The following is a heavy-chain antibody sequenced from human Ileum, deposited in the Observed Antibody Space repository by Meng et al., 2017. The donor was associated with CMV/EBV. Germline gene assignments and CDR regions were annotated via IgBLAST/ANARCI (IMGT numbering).Heavy chain of an antibody. CDR2: ILGSDGST. CDR1: GFTFSSYA. Sequence: SGFTFSSYAMSWARQSPGKGLEWVSVILGSDGSTYYADSVKGRFTISRDNSKNTLFLQMNSLRAEDTAVYYCAKVFYYGSGGYFDYWGQGTLVTVSS. V-gene: IGHV3-23*01. CDR3: AKVFYYGSGGYFDY. D-gene: IGHD3-10*01. J-gene: IGHJ4*02.